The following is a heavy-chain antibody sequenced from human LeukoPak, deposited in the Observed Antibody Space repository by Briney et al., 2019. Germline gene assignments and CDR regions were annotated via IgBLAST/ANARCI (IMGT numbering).Heavy chain of an antibody. CDR2: IYYSGCT. J-gene: IGHJ4*02. V-gene: IGHV4-59*06. CDR3: ARVPVYSGTYFDY. CDR1: GGSISSYY. Sequence: SETLSLTCTVSGGSISSYYWSWIRQPAGKGLEWIGYIYYSGCTYFNPSLKSRVTISVETSKNQFSLKLSSVTAADTAVYYCARVPVYSGTYFDYWGQGTLVTVSS. D-gene: IGHD1-26*01.